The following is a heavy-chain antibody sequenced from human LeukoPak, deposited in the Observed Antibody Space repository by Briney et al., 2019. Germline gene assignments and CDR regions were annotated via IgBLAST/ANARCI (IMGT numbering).Heavy chain of an antibody. D-gene: IGHD3-10*01. Sequence: ASVKLSCKASGGSFSSYAVSWERQATRQDLEWMGWISAYNGNTNYAQKLQGRVTMTTDTSTSTAYMELRSLRSDDTAVYYCARYSADGESDWGQGTLVTVSS. CDR2: ISAYNGNT. V-gene: IGHV1-18*01. J-gene: IGHJ4*02. CDR1: GGSFSSYA. CDR3: ARYSADGESD.